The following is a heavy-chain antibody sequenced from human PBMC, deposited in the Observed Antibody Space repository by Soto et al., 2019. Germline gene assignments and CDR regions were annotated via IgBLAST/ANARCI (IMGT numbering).Heavy chain of an antibody. J-gene: IGHJ5*02. D-gene: IGHD3-10*01. Sequence: QVPLVQSGAEVKKPGSSVTVSCKASGGTFSSYAIHWVRQAPGQGLEWMGGIIPKYGPAKYAQRFQGRVKTTADESTTTVYMELTSLTSQDTAAYYCSRVTSMVRGVIDNWFDPWGHGTLVTVSS. CDR3: SRVTSMVRGVIDNWFDP. V-gene: IGHV1-69*01. CDR2: IIPKYGPA. CDR1: GGTFSSYA.